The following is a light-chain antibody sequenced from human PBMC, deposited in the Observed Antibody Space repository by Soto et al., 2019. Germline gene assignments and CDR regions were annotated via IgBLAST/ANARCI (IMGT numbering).Light chain of an antibody. V-gene: IGLV2-11*01. CDR2: DVS. Sequence: QSALTQPRSVSESPGQSVTISCTGTSSDIGGYNFVSWYQQHPGKAPKLMIYDVSKRPSGVPDRFSGSKSGYTASLTISGLQAEDEADYYCCLYAGSYSYVFGAGTKLTVL. CDR3: CLYAGSYSYV. J-gene: IGLJ1*01. CDR1: SSDIGGYNF.